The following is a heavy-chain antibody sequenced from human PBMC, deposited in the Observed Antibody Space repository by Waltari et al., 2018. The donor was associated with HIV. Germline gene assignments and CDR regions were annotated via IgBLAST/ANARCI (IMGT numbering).Heavy chain of an antibody. D-gene: IGHD3-3*01. J-gene: IGHJ4*02. V-gene: IGHV3-23*01. Sequence: GFTFSSYAMSWVRQAPGKGLEWVSAISGSGGSTYYADSVKGRFTISRDNSKNTLYLQMNSLRAEDTAVYYCAKDPGYDFWRGYFDYWGQGTLVTVSS. CDR1: GFTFSSYA. CDR2: ISGSGGST. CDR3: AKDPGYDFWRGYFDY.